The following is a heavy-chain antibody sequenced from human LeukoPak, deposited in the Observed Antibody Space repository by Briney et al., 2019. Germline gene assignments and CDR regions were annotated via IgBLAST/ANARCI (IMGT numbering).Heavy chain of an antibody. CDR1: GFSFGNYA. V-gene: IGHV3-23*01. Sequence: GGSLRLSCVASGFSFGNYAMSRVRQAPGKGLQWVSQISGTGGATWYAGFARDRFTISRDNSKKTLYLQMSGLRVEDTAMYYCVKDPRDTYGTNWFVSWGQGTLLIVSS. CDR3: VKDPRDTYGTNWFVS. D-gene: IGHD2-21*01. J-gene: IGHJ5*01. CDR2: ISGTGGAT.